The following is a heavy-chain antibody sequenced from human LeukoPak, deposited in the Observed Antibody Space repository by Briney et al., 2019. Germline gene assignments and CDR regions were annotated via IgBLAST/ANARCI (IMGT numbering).Heavy chain of an antibody. CDR3: AREIESHEDIVVVPAAVLTGVYYYYYMDV. J-gene: IGHJ6*03. D-gene: IGHD2-2*02. CDR2: IYSGGST. CDR1: GFTVSSNY. Sequence: GGSLRLSCAASGFTVSSNYMSWVRQAPGKGLDWVSVIYSGGSTYYADSVKGRFTISRDNSKNTLYLQMNSLRAEDTAVYYCAREIESHEDIVVVPAAVLTGVYYYYYMDVWGKGTTVTVSS. V-gene: IGHV3-53*01.